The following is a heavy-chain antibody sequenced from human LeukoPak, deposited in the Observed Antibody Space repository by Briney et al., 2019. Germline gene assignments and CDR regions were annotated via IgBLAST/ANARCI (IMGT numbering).Heavy chain of an antibody. CDR3: ARGGGGCDY. D-gene: IGHD1-26*01. CDR2: IKQDGSEK. Sequence: GGSLRLSCAASGFTFSSYGMHWVRQAPGKGPEWVANIKQDGSEKYYVDSVKGRFTIFRDNAENPLYLQMNSLRAEDTAVYYCARGGGGCDYWGQGTLVTVSS. CDR1: GFTFSSYG. V-gene: IGHV3-7*01. J-gene: IGHJ4*02.